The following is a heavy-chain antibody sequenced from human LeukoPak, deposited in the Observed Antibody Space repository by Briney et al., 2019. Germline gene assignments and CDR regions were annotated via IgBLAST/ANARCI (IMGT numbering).Heavy chain of an antibody. CDR2: IIPIFGTA. CDR1: GGTFSSYA. D-gene: IGHD7-27*01. Sequence: SVKVSCKASGGTFSSYAISWVRQAPGQGLEWMGGIIPIFGTANYAQKFQGRVTITADESTSTAYMELSSLKSEDTAVYYCTRGPPNWGYDYWGQGTLVTVSS. J-gene: IGHJ4*02. CDR3: TRGPPNWGYDY. V-gene: IGHV1-69*13.